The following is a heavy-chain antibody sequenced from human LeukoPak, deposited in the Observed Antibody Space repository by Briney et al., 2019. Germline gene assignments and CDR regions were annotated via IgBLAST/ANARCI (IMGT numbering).Heavy chain of an antibody. V-gene: IGHV6-1*01. Sequence: SQTLSLTCAISVDIFSSNSAAWDWIRQSTSRGLEWLRRTYYRPKWYNDYAGTVKSQITINPATSKNQSSQHLKLVTPGETAVDYCERGGGLEDCHYWGRGTLVSVSS. CDR1: VDIFSSNSAA. CDR3: ERGGGLEDCHY. CDR2: TYYRPKWYN. J-gene: IGHJ4*02. D-gene: IGHD3-10*01.